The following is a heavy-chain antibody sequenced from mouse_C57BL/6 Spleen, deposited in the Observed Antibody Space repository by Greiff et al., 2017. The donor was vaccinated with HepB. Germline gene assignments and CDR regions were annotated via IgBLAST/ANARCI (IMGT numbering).Heavy chain of an antibody. Sequence: QVQLQQPGAELVKPGASVKLSCKASGYTFPSYWMQWVKQRPGQGLEWIGEIDPSDSYTNYNQKFKGKATLTVDTSSSTAYMQLSSLTSEDSAVYYCARSYYYSNYYFDYWGEGTTLTVSS. CDR3: ARSYYYSNYYFDY. J-gene: IGHJ2*01. CDR1: GYTFPSYW. CDR2: IDPSDSYT. D-gene: IGHD2-5*01. V-gene: IGHV1-50*01.